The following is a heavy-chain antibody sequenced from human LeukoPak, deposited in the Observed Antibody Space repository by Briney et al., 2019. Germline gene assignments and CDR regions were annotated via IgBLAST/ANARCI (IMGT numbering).Heavy chain of an antibody. CDR1: GFTFSTYG. V-gene: IGHV3-23*01. CDR2: ISGSGGST. CDR3: ARGNYYDSRGYDY. J-gene: IGHJ4*02. D-gene: IGHD3-22*01. Sequence: GGSLRLSCAASGFTFSTYGMNWVRQAPGKGLDWVSGISGSGGSTSYADSMKGRFTISRDNSKNTLYLQMNSLRAEDTAVYYCARGNYYDSRGYDYWGQGSLVTVSS.